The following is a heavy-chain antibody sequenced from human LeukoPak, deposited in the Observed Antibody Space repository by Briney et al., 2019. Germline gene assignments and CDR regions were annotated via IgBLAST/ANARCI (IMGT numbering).Heavy chain of an antibody. V-gene: IGHV3-15*01. J-gene: IGHJ4*02. CDR2: IKRKSNGGPI. CDR1: GCTFSNAW. CDR3: ATGVAVAGLVPFDY. Sequence: GGSLRLPCAASGCTFSNAWMSWVRQAPGKGLEWVGRIKRKSNGGPIDYAAPVKGRFTLSRDDSKNTLYLQMNSLRTEDTAIYYCATGVAVAGLVPFDYWGQGTLVTVSS. D-gene: IGHD6-19*01.